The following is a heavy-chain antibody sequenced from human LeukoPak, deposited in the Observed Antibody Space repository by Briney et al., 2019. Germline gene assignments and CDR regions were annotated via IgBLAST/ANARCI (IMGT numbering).Heavy chain of an antibody. J-gene: IGHJ4*02. CDR1: GFTFSIYG. Sequence: GGTLRLSCAASGFTFSIYGMGWVRQAPGKGLEWVSSISDNGGNTYYADSAKGRFTISRDNAKNSLYLQMNSLRAEDTAVYYCARSRAASDYWGQGTLVTVSS. D-gene: IGHD2-15*01. CDR3: ARSRAASDY. CDR2: ISDNGGNT. V-gene: IGHV3-21*01.